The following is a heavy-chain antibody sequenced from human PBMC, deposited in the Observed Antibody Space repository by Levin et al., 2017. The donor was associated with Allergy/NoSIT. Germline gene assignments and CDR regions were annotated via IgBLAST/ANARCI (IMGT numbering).Heavy chain of an antibody. D-gene: IGHD3-22*01. CDR2: ISPSSNI. V-gene: IGHV3-21*06. CDR3: ATVYYYDSNGYYRDSFDI. J-gene: IGHJ3*02. Sequence: GGSLRLSCAASGFTFSSYSMNWVRQAPGKGLEWVSSISPSSNIDYADSVMGRFTISRDNAKNSLYLQMNSLRVEDTAVYYCATVYYYDSNGYYRDSFDIWGQGTMVTVSS. CDR1: GFTFSSYS.